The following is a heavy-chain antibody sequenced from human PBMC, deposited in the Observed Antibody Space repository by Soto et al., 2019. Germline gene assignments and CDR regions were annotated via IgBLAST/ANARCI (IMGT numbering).Heavy chain of an antibody. D-gene: IGHD3-3*01. CDR2: IWYDGSNK. J-gene: IGHJ4*02. V-gene: IGHV3-33*01. CDR3: ARDRRFLEWLDY. Sequence: QMHLVESGGGVFQPGRSLTLSCVASGFTFTSYGIHWVRQAPGKGLEWVAGIWYDGSNKYYGDSVKGRFSISRDNSKNTVYLEMNSLRAEDTAVYYCARDRRFLEWLDYWGQGTLVSVSS. CDR1: GFTFTSYG.